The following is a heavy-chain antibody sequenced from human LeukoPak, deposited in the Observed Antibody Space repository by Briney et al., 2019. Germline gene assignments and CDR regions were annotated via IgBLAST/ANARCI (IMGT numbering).Heavy chain of an antibody. V-gene: IGHV1-46*01. CDR3: ARVDATSGTHFWDY. CDR1: GYTFTKHY. Sequence: ASVKVSCKASGYTFTKHYIRWVRQAPGQGFEWMGIVNPNDGHTIYAQKFQGRVTMTRDTSTTTVYMDLSSLRSEDTAIYYCARVDATSGTHFWDYWGQGTLVTVSS. J-gene: IGHJ4*02. CDR2: VNPNDGHT. D-gene: IGHD3-3*02.